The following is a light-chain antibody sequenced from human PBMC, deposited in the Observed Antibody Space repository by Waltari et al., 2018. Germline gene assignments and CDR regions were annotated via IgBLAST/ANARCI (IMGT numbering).Light chain of an antibody. CDR3: SSYTTYNAVL. CDR1: SSDIGTSDF. Sequence: QSALTQPASVSGSPGQSITISCIGTSSDIGTSDFVSWYRQHPGQAPQLIIFNMNKRPSGVSDRFSGSVSGNTASLTISGLQAEDEADYHCSSYTTYNAVLFGGGTKLTVL. V-gene: IGLV2-14*03. J-gene: IGLJ2*01. CDR2: NMN.